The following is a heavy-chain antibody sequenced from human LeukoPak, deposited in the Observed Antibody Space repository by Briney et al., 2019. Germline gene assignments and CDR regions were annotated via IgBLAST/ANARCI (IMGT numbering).Heavy chain of an antibody. Sequence: ASVKVSCKASGYTFTSYGISWVRQAPGQGLEWMGWISAYNGNTNYAQKLQGRVTMPTDTSTSTAYMELRSLRSDDTAVYYCARDKYGIGASYYGSGSYSEYYYYYGMDVWGKGTTVTVSS. CDR2: ISAYNGNT. CDR1: GYTFTSYG. D-gene: IGHD3-10*01. CDR3: ARDKYGIGASYYGSGSYSEYYYYYGMDV. V-gene: IGHV1-18*04. J-gene: IGHJ6*04.